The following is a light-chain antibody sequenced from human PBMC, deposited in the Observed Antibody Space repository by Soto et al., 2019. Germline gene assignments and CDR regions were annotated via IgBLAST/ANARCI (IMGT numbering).Light chain of an antibody. CDR2: WAS. CDR3: QQHYPTPWT. J-gene: IGKJ1*01. Sequence: DIVMTQSPESLAVSLGERATIKCNSSQSVLYSSNSKNYLAWHQQKPGQPPKMLIYWASTRKSGVPDRFSGSGSGTDFTLTISRLQAEDVAVYYCQQHYPTPWTFGQGTRVELK. CDR1: QSVLYSSNSKNY. V-gene: IGKV4-1*01.